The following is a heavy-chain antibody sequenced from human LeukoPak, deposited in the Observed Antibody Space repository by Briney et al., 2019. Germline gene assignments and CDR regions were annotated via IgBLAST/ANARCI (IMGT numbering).Heavy chain of an antibody. J-gene: IGHJ4*02. CDR3: AKSPGYGDSLDY. Sequence: GGSLRLSCAASGFTFDDYGMSWVRQAPGKGLEWVSGISWNSGSIGYADSVKGRFTISRDNAKNSLYLQMNSLRAEDTALYYCAKSPGYGDSLDYWGQGTLVTVSS. V-gene: IGHV3-9*01. D-gene: IGHD4-17*01. CDR2: ISWNSGSI. CDR1: GFTFDDYG.